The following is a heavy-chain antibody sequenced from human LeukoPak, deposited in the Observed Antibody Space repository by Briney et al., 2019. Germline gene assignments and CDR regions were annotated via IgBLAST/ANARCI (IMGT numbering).Heavy chain of an antibody. J-gene: IGHJ3*02. V-gene: IGHV3-33*01. CDR2: IWYDGSNK. D-gene: IGHD6-13*01. CDR1: GFTLSTYG. Sequence: GGSLRLSCSASGFTLSTYGMHWVRQAPGKGLEWVALIWYDGSNKFYLDSVKGRFTISRDNSNNTLSLELKSLIVEDTGLYYCVRSTAAALNNIFDMWGQGTMVIVSS. CDR3: VRSTAAALNNIFDM.